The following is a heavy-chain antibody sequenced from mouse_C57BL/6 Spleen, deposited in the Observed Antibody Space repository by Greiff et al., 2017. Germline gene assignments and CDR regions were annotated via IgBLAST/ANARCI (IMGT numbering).Heavy chain of an antibody. J-gene: IGHJ2*01. V-gene: IGHV1-63*01. Sequence: VQVVESGAELVRPGTSVKMSCKASGYTFTNYWIGWAKQRPGHGLEWIGDIYPGGGSTNYNEKFKGKATLTADKSSSTAYMQFSSLTSEDSAIYYCARNEDYGNFDYWGQGTTLTVSS. D-gene: IGHD2-1*01. CDR1: GYTFTNYW. CDR2: IYPGGGST. CDR3: ARNEDYGNFDY.